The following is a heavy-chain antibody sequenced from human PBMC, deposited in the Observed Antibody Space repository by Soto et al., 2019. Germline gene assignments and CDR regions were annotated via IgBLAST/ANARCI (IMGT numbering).Heavy chain of an antibody. CDR2: ISAYNGNT. V-gene: IGHV1-18*01. J-gene: IGHJ6*02. CDR1: GYTFTSYG. Sequence: ASVKVSCKAPGYTFTSYGISWVRQAPGQGLEWMGWISAYNGNTNYAQKLQGRVTMTTDTSTSTAYMELSSLRSDDTAVYYCAREESPDIVVVVATKDYYYYGMDVWGQGTTVTVSS. CDR3: AREESPDIVVVVATKDYYYYGMDV. D-gene: IGHD2-15*01.